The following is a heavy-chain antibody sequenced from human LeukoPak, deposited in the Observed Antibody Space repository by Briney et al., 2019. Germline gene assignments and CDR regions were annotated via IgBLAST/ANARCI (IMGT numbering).Heavy chain of an antibody. CDR2: IWYDGSNK. Sequence: PGGSLRLSCAASGFTFSSYGMHWVRQAPGKGLEWVAVIWYDGSNKYYADSVKGRFTISRDNSKNTLYLQMNSLRAEDTAVYYCARALGYCSGGSCYSDAFDIWGQGTMVTVSS. CDR1: GFTFSSYG. V-gene: IGHV3-30*19. D-gene: IGHD2-15*01. CDR3: ARALGYCSGGSCYSDAFDI. J-gene: IGHJ3*02.